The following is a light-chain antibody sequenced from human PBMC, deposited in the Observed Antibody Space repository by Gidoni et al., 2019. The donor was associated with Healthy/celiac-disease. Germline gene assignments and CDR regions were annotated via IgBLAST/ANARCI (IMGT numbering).Light chain of an antibody. J-gene: IGKJ1*01. CDR3: MQALQTPST. V-gene: IGKV2-28*01. Sequence: DIVMTQSPLSLPVTPGEPASISCRSSQSLLHSNGYNYLDWYLQKPGQSPQLLIYLGSNRASGVPDRFSGSGSGTDFTLKISRVEAEDVGVYYCMQALQTPSTFGQGPKVEIK. CDR2: LGS. CDR1: QSLLHSNGYNY.